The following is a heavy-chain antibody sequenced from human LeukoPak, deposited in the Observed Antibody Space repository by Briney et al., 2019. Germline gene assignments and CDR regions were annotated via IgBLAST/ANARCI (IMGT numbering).Heavy chain of an antibody. Sequence: GGSLRLSCASSGFIFTNYAMSWVRQTPRTGLEWIASATGGGVNTYYADSVKGRFTVSRDTSKKTLSLQMNSLRDEDTAIYYCARGTSPLDYWYFDLWGRGTLVTVSS. V-gene: IGHV3-23*01. J-gene: IGHJ2*01. CDR3: ARGTSPLDYWYFDL. CDR1: GFIFTNYA. CDR2: ATGGGVNT. D-gene: IGHD3-16*02.